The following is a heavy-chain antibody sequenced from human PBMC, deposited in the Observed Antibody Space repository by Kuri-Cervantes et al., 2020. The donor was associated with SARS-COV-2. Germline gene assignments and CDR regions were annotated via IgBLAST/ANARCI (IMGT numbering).Heavy chain of an antibody. CDR2: IYPSGST. CDR3: AKGTHYFDSTTYWSTGWV. V-gene: IGHV4-61*02. CDR1: GGSISSGSYY. D-gene: IGHD3-22*01. J-gene: IGHJ4*02. Sequence: SCTVSGGSISSGSYYWSWIRQPAGKGLEWIGRIYPSGSTNYHPSLKSRVTLSVDTSKNQFSLKLSSVTAADTAVYYCAKGTHYFDSTTYWSTGWVWGQGTLVTVSS.